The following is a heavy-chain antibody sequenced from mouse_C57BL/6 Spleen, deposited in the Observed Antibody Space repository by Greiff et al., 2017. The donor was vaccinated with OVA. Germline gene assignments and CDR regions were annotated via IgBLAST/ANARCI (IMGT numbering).Heavy chain of an antibody. CDR3: ARGEGFYAIDY. V-gene: IGHV1-43*01. Sequence: EVQLQQSGPALVKPGASVKISCKASGYSFTGYYMHWVKQSSEKSLEWIGEINPSTGGTSYNQKFKGKATLTVDKSSSTAYMQLKRLTSEDSAVYYCARGEGFYAIDYWGQGTSVTVSS. CDR2: INPSTGGT. J-gene: IGHJ4*01. CDR1: GYSFTGYY.